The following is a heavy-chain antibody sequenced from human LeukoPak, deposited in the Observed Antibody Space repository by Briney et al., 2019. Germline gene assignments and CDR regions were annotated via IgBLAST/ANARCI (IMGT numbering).Heavy chain of an antibody. V-gene: IGHV3-48*01. J-gene: IGHJ4*02. CDR2: IRSSSTTM. CDR3: VRDPEALDY. CDR1: GFTFSNYA. Sequence: HPGRSLRLSCAASGFTFSNYAMHWVRQAPGKGLEWVSYIRSSSTTMYYADSVKGRFTISRDNAKNSLYLQMNSLRAEDTAMYYCVRDPEALDYWGQGTLVTVSS.